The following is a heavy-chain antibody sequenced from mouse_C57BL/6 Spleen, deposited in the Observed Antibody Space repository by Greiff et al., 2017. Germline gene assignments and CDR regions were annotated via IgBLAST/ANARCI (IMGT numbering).Heavy chain of an antibody. Sequence: QVTLKVSGPGILQPSQTLSLTCSFSGFSLSTFGMGVGWIRQPSGKGLEWLAHIWWDDDKYYNPALKSRLTISKDTSKSQVFLKIANVDTADTATYYCARISSDSSGYVSGLYAMDYWGQGTSVTGSS. V-gene: IGHV8-8*01. J-gene: IGHJ4*01. D-gene: IGHD3-2*02. CDR3: ARISSDSSGYVSGLYAMDY. CDR1: GFSLSTFGMG. CDR2: IWWDDDK.